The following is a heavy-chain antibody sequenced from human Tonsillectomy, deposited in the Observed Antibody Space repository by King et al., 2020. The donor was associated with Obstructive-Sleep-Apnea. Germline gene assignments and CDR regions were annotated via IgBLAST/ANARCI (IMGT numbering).Heavy chain of an antibody. V-gene: IGHV4-4*03. Sequence: QLQESGPGLVRPPGTLSLTCAVSGASIRSSNWWSWVRQPPGKGLEWSGESYHDESTHYSPSLESRVTISVDKSKNQFSLRLTSVTAADTAVYYCARTYDSSGYFDWWGQGTLVTVSS. CDR1: GASIRSSNW. J-gene: IGHJ5*01. CDR2: SYHDEST. CDR3: ARTYDSSGYFDW. D-gene: IGHD3-22*01.